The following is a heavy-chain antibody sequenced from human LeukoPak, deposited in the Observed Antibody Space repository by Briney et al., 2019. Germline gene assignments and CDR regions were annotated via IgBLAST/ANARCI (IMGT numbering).Heavy chain of an antibody. V-gene: IGHV3-21*01. J-gene: IGHJ6*03. CDR2: ISSSSSYI. CDR3: AREGFLWFGESTIPLNYYYYMDV. CDR1: GFTFSSYS. D-gene: IGHD3-10*01. Sequence: SGGSLRLSCAASGFTFSSYSMNWVRQAPGKGLEWVSSISSSSSYIYYADSVKGRFTISRDNSKNTLYLQMNSLRAEDTAVYYCAREGFLWFGESTIPLNYYYYMDVWGKGTTVTVSS.